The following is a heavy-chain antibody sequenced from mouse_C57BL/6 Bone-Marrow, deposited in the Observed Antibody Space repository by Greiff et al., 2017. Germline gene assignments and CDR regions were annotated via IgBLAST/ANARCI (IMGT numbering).Heavy chain of an antibody. J-gene: IGHJ4*01. Sequence: VKLMESGPGLVQPSQSLSITCTVSGFSLTSYGVHWVRQPPGKGLEWLGVIWSGGSTDYNAAFISRLSISKDNSKSQVFFKMNSLQADDTAIYYCAGYFHAMDYWCQGTSVTVSS. V-gene: IGHV2-4*01. CDR3: AGYFHAMDY. D-gene: IGHD2-14*01. CDR2: IWSGGST. CDR1: GFSLTSYG.